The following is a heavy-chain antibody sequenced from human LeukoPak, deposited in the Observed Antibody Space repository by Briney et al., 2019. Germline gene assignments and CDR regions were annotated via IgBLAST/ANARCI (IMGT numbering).Heavy chain of an antibody. V-gene: IGHV3-30*04. Sequence: GGSLRLYCVASGFSLSVYGMHWVRQAPGKGLEWVAVISFDGSNIDYADSVKGRFTISRDNSKNMLYLQMNSLSAEDTAVYYCATRDILGFDYWGQGTLVTVSP. CDR3: ATRDILGFDY. CDR2: ISFDGSNI. D-gene: IGHD3-9*01. J-gene: IGHJ4*02. CDR1: GFSLSVYG.